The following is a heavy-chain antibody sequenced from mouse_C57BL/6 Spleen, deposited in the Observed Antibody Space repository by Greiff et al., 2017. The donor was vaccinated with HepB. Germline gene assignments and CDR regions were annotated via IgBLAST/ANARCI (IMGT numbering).Heavy chain of an antibody. V-gene: IGHV1-15*01. CDR3: TGGPYYGSSPFAY. D-gene: IGHD1-1*01. Sequence: QVQLKQSGAELVRPGASVTLSCKASGYTFTDYEMHWVKQTPVHGLEWIGAIDPETGGTAYNQKFKGKAILTADKSSSTASMELRSLTSEDSAVYYCTGGPYYGSSPFAYWGQGTLVTVSA. CDR2: IDPETGGT. J-gene: IGHJ3*01. CDR1: GYTFTDYE.